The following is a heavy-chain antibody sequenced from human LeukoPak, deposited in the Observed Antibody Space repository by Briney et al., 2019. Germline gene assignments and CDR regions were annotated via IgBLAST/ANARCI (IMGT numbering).Heavy chain of an antibody. CDR3: AREGGVVAATSYYYYYYMDV. Sequence: GGSLRLSCAASGFTFSSYGMSWVRQAPGKGLEWVSAISGSGGSTYYADSVKGRFTISRDNSKNTLYLQMNSLRAEDTALYYCAREGGVVAATSYYYYYYMDVWGKGTTVTVSS. J-gene: IGHJ6*03. CDR2: ISGSGGST. D-gene: IGHD2-15*01. CDR1: GFTFSSYG. V-gene: IGHV3-23*01.